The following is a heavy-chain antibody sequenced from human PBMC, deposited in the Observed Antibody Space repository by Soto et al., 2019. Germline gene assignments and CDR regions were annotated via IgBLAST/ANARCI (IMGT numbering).Heavy chain of an antibody. J-gene: IGHJ5*02. Sequence: SETLSLTCAVYGGSFSGYYWSCIRQPPGKGLEWIGEINHSGSTNYNPSLKSRVTISVDTSKNQFSLKLSSVTAADTAVYYCARKGIAAAGTPQNNWFDPWGQGTLVTVSS. V-gene: IGHV4-34*01. CDR2: INHSGST. D-gene: IGHD6-13*01. CDR1: GGSFSGYY. CDR3: ARKGIAAAGTPQNNWFDP.